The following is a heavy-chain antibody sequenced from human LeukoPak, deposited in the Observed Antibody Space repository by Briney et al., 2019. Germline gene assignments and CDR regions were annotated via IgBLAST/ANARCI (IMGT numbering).Heavy chain of an antibody. CDR2: INHSGST. CDR1: GGSFSGYY. V-gene: IGHV4-34*01. CDR3: ARATNLDY. Sequence: SETLSLTCAVYGGSFSGYYWSWIRQPPGKGLEWIGEINHSGSTNYNPSLKSRVTISVDTSKNQFSLKLSSVTAADTAVYYCARATNLDYWGQGTLVSVSS. J-gene: IGHJ4*02.